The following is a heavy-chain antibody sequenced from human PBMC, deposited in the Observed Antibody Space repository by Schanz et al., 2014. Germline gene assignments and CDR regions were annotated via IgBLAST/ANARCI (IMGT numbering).Heavy chain of an antibody. V-gene: IGHV1-46*01. Sequence: QVQLVQSGGEVKKPGASVKLSCKASNYIFTKYYIHCVRQAPGQGLEWMGLINPYDDTIDYAKKFQGRFTMTRDTSTTTVYMELSSLRSDDTAMYYCVTEKRMESGTWAKAFDIWGQGTGVTVSS. D-gene: IGHD3-3*01. CDR3: VTEKRMESGTWAKAFDI. CDR2: INPYDDTI. J-gene: IGHJ3*02. CDR1: NYIFTKYY.